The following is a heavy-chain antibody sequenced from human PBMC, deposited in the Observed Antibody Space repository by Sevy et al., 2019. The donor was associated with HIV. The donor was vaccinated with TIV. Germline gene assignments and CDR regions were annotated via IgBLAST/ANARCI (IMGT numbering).Heavy chain of an antibody. D-gene: IGHD2-15*01. V-gene: IGHV3-20*04. CDR3: ARDWRGGGRLGAQLPAFDI. Sequence: GGSLRLSCAASGFTFDDYAMSWVRQAPGKGLEWVSGINWNGGSTGYADSVKGRFTISRDNAKHSLYLQMNSLRADDTALYYCARDWRGGGRLGAQLPAFDIWGQGTMVTVSS. J-gene: IGHJ3*02. CDR2: INWNGGST. CDR1: GFTFDDYA.